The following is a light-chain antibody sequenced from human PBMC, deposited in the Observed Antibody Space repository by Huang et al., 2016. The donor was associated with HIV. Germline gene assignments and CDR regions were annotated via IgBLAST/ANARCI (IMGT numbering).Light chain of an antibody. CDR1: QDISTY. J-gene: IGKJ5*01. Sequence: DIQMTQSPSSLSASVGDRVTITCQASQDISTYLNWYQQKPGKAPKVLIYAASNLETGVPSRCSGSGSGTKFTFTISTLQPEDIATYYCQQYDNVPITFGQGTRLEI. CDR3: QQYDNVPIT. CDR2: AAS. V-gene: IGKV1-33*01.